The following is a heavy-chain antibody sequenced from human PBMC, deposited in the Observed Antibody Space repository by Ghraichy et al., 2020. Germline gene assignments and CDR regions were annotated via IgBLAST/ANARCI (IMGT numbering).Heavy chain of an antibody. D-gene: IGHD1-14*01. Sequence: GESLNISCTGSGYNFPIFWIGWVRQMPGKGLEWMGIIPPEESIITYSPSFDGQVTISADMSMTTAYLHWSSLKASDTAIYYCAKTVRGGGIFDVWGQGTLVIVSS. J-gene: IGHJ3*01. CDR2: IPPEESII. CDR1: GYNFPIFW. V-gene: IGHV5-51*01. CDR3: AKTVRGGGIFDV.